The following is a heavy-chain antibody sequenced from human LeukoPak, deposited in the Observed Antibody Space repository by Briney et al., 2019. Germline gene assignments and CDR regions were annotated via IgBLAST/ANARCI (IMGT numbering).Heavy chain of an antibody. CDR1: GFTFSSYS. Sequence: GGSLRLSCAASGFTFSSYSMNWVRQAPGKGLEWVSYISSGSDIAYYADSVKGRFTISRDSGENSVYLPMNSLRGEDTAVYYCARESVGLGYCSGGGCRPHMDVWGKGTTVTVSS. D-gene: IGHD2-15*01. V-gene: IGHV3-48*01. CDR3: ARESVGLGYCSGGGCRPHMDV. J-gene: IGHJ6*03. CDR2: ISSGSDIA.